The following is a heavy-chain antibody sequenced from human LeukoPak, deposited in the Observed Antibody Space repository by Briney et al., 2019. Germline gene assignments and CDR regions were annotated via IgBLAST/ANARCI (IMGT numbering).Heavy chain of an antibody. D-gene: IGHD6-13*01. J-gene: IGHJ4*02. CDR3: AMRERLAAAFDD. CDR1: GGSISSASYY. V-gene: IGHV4-61*02. CDR2: IYTSGST. Sequence: SETLSLTCTVSGGSISSASYYWSWIRQPAGKGLEWIGRIYTSGSTNYNPSLKSRVTISVDTSKNQFSLKLSSVTAADTAVYYCAMRERLAAAFDDWGQGTLVTVSS.